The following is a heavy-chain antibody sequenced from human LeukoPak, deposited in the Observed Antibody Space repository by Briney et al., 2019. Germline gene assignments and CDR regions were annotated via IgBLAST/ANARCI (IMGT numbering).Heavy chain of an antibody. CDR2: IKQDGSEK. D-gene: IGHD3-3*01. CDR1: GFTFSSYW. J-gene: IGHJ5*02. V-gene: IGHV3-7*01. CDR3: AREGLSTIFGVVTDGWFDP. Sequence: GGSLRLXRAASGFTFSSYWMRWVRQAPGKGLEWVANIKQDGSEKYYVGSVKSRFTISRDNAKNSLYLQMNSLRAEDTAVYYCAREGLSTIFGVVTDGWFDPWGQGTLVTVSS.